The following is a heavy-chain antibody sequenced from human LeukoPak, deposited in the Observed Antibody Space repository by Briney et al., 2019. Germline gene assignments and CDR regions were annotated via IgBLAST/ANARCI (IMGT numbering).Heavy chain of an antibody. CDR3: ARDSSSSMSID. CDR1: GFTFSAFG. D-gene: IGHD6-6*01. V-gene: IGHV3-21*01. J-gene: IGHJ4*02. Sequence: GGSLRLSCAASGFTFSAFGMSWVRQAPGKGLEWVSSISSSSSYIYYADSVKGRFTISRDNAKNSLYLQMNSLRAEDTAVYYCARDSSSSMSIDWGQGTLVTVSS. CDR2: ISSSSSYI.